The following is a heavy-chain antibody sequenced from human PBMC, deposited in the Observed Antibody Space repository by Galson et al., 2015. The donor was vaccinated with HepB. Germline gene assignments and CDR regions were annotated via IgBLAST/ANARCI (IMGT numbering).Heavy chain of an antibody. Sequence: SLRLSCAASGFTFSSYGMHWVRQAPGRGLEWVAVIWYDGDNKYYADSVKGRFIISRDNSKNTLYLHTNSLRAEDTAVYYCAIGPNYSNSFAFDIWGQGTMVTVSS. J-gene: IGHJ3*02. V-gene: IGHV3-33*01. D-gene: IGHD4-11*01. CDR2: IWYDGDNK. CDR3: AIGPNYSNSFAFDI. CDR1: GFTFSSYG.